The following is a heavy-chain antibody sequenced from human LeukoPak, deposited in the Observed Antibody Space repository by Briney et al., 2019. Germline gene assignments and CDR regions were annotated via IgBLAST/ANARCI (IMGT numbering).Heavy chain of an antibody. CDR1: GYTFTSYG. V-gene: IGHV1-18*01. D-gene: IGHD6-13*01. CDR3: ARDIPSIAAAGMNDY. J-gene: IGHJ4*02. Sequence: GASVKVSCKASGYTFTSYGIIWVRQAPGQGLEWMGWISAYNGNTNYAQKLQGRVTMTTDTSTNTAYMELRSLRSDDTAVYYCARDIPSIAAAGMNDYWGQGTLVTVSS. CDR2: ISAYNGNT.